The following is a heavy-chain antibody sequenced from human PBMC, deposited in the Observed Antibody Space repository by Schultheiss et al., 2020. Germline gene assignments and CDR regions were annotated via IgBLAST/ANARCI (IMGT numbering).Heavy chain of an antibody. V-gene: IGHV4-39*07. CDR2: IFYSGST. J-gene: IGHJ5*02. CDR1: GGSISSYY. CDR3: ARVEEREVRGNWFDP. D-gene: IGHD3-10*01. Sequence: SATLSLTCTVSGGSISSYYWGWIRQPPGKGLEWIGSIFYSGSTYYNPSLKSRVTISVDTSKNQFSLELTSVTAADTAVYYCARVEEREVRGNWFDPWGQGTLVTVSS.